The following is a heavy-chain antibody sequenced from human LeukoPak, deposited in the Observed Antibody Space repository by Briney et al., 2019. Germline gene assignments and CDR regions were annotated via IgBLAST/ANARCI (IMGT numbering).Heavy chain of an antibody. CDR1: GGSISSGGYY. V-gene: IGHV4-31*03. CDR2: IYYSGST. J-gene: IGHJ4*02. D-gene: IGHD4/OR15-4a*01. CDR3: ARVGAPYYFDY. Sequence: SETLSLTCTVSGGSISSGGYYWSWIRQHPGKGLEWIGYIYYSGSTYYNPSLKSRVTISVDASKNQFSLKLSSVTAADTAVYYCARVGAPYYFDYWGQGTLVTVSS.